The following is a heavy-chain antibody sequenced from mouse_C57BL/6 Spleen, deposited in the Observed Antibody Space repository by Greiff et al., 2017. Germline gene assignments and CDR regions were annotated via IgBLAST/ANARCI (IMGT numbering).Heavy chain of an antibody. J-gene: IGHJ3*01. CDR3: AREGYYDYDAAWFAY. Sequence: VQLQQPGAELVRPGSSVKLSCKASGYTFTSYWMHWVKQRPIQGLEWIGNIDPSDSDTHYNQKFKDKATLTVDKSSSTAYMQLSSLTSGDSAVYYGAREGYYDYDAAWFAYWGQGTLVTVSA. CDR1: GYTFTSYW. CDR2: IDPSDSDT. V-gene: IGHV1-52*01. D-gene: IGHD2-4*01.